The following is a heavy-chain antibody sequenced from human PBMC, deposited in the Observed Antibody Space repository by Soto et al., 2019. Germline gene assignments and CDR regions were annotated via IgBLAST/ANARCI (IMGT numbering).Heavy chain of an antibody. J-gene: IGHJ4*02. CDR1: GYTFTSCG. CDR2: ISAYNGKT. V-gene: IGHV1-18*01. CDR3: GRVNPGPPFDY. Sequence: QVQLVQSGAEVKKPGASVKVACKAYGYTFTSCGISWVRLAHGPGLEWRGRISAYNGKTNYAQKLQGRVTITTDTSKNTGFMGVRSPRSDDTAVLYCGRVNPGPPFDYRGQGTLVTVSS.